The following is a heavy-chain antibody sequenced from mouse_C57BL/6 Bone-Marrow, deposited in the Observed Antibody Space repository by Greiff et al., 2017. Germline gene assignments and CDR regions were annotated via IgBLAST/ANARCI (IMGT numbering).Heavy chain of an antibody. D-gene: IGHD2-5*01. J-gene: IGHJ3*01. CDR3: ARHETYYSNYGAY. CDR1: GFTFSSYG. Sequence: EVQPVESGGDLVKPGGSLKLSCAASGFTFSSYGMSWVRQTPDKRLEWVATISSGGSYTYYTDSVKGRFTISRENAKNTLYLQMSSVKSENTAMYYCARHETYYSNYGAYWGQGTLVTVSA. V-gene: IGHV5-6*01. CDR2: ISSGGSYT.